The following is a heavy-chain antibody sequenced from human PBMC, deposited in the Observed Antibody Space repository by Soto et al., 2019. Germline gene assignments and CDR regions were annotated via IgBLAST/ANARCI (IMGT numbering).Heavy chain of an antibody. Sequence: GGSLRLSCAASGFTFSSYAMSWVRQAPGKGLEWVSAISGSGGSTYYADSVKGRFTISRDNSKNTLYLQMNSLRAEDTAVYYCAKDLRYCSGGSCWPAVYYMDVWGKGTTVTVSS. CDR3: AKDLRYCSGGSCWPAVYYMDV. J-gene: IGHJ6*03. V-gene: IGHV3-23*01. CDR1: GFTFSSYA. D-gene: IGHD2-15*01. CDR2: ISGSGGST.